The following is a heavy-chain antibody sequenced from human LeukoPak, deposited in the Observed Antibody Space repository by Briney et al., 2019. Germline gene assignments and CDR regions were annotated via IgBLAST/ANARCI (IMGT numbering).Heavy chain of an antibody. CDR3: AKSLGGDYGSGSYYVVFDS. Sequence: GGSLRLSCVSSGFTFNNYAMNWVRQAPGKGLEWVSSISGSGSITYYADSVKGRFTVSRDTSKNTLWLQMNSLRVDDTALYYCAKSLGGDYGSGSYYVVFDSWGQGTLVTVSS. CDR1: GFTFNNYA. D-gene: IGHD3-10*01. CDR2: ISGSGSIT. J-gene: IGHJ4*02. V-gene: IGHV3-23*01.